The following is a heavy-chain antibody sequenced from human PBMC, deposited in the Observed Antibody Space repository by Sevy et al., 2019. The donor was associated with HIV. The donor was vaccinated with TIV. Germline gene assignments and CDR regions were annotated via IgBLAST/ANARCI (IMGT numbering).Heavy chain of an antibody. CDR3: ARDAAGGTTNSGMDV. V-gene: IGHV1-2*06. Sequence: ASVKVSCKASGYTFTDDYLHWVRQALGQGLEWMGRIYPNSGGTNYAQKFQGRVTMTRDTSISTAYMELSRLRPDDTAVYFCARDAAGGTTNSGMDVWGQGTTVTVSS. CDR1: GYTFTDDY. J-gene: IGHJ6*02. CDR2: IYPNSGGT. D-gene: IGHD1-7*01.